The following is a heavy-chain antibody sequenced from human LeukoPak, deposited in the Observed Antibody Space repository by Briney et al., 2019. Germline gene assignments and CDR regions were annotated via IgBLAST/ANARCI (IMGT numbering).Heavy chain of an antibody. CDR1: GGSISSGSYY. D-gene: IGHD6-13*01. J-gene: IGHJ4*02. CDR3: ARFPSSWYQGAFDY. CDR2: IYTSGST. Sequence: PSQTLSLTCTVSGGSISSGSYYWSWIRQPAGTGLEWIGRIYTSGSTNYNPSLKSRVTISVDTSKNQFSLKLSSVTAADTAVYYCARFPSSWYQGAFDYWGQGTLVTVSS. V-gene: IGHV4-61*02.